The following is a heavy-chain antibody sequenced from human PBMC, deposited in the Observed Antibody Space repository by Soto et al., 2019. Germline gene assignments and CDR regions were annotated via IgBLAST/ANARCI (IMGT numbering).Heavy chain of an antibody. D-gene: IGHD6-13*01. J-gene: IGHJ4*02. Sequence: GGSLRLSCAASGFTLSGSVIYWVRQPSGKGLEWVGRIRSRSNGYATAYAASVRGRFTISRDDSKNTAYLQMNSLKIEDTAVYYCTRLGIAAAGTDYWGQGTLVTVSS. CDR2: IRSRSNGYAT. V-gene: IGHV3-73*01. CDR3: TRLGIAAAGTDY. CDR1: GFTLSGSV.